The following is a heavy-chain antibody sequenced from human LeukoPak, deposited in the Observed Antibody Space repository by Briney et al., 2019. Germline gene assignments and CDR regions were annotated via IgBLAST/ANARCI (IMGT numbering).Heavy chain of an antibody. Sequence: GGSLRLSCAASGFTFDDYGMNWVRQAPGKGLEWVSNINWSGGSTGYADSVKGRFTISRDDAKNTLYLQMNSLRAEDTALYYCVREIYFYYYMDVWGKGTTVTVSS. CDR2: INWSGGST. CDR3: VREIYFYYYMDV. CDR1: GFTFDDYG. J-gene: IGHJ6*03. D-gene: IGHD2-21*01. V-gene: IGHV3-20*04.